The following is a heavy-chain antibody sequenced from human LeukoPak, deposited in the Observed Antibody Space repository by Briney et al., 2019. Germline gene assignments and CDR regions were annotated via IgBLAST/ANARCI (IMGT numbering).Heavy chain of an antibody. V-gene: IGHV3-74*01. CDR1: GXTFSSYW. Sequence: GGSLRLSCAASGXTFSSYWMHWVRQPSGKGLVWVARINRDGSGTSYVDSVKGRFTISRDNAKNTVYLQMNSLRAEDTAVYYCARDSNYGMDVWGQGTTVTVSS. CDR2: INRDGSGT. CDR3: ARDSNYGMDV. J-gene: IGHJ6*02.